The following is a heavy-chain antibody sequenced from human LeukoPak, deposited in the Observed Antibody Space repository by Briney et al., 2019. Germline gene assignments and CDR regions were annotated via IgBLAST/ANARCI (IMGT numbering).Heavy chain of an antibody. V-gene: IGHV4-30-4*08. D-gene: IGHD6-19*01. CDR3: ARVSTSYSSGWSGVDY. CDR2: IYYSGST. Sequence: PSETLSLTCTVSGGSISSGDYYWSWIRQPPGKGLEWIGYIYYSGSTYYNPSLKSRVTISVDTSKNQFSLKLSSVTAADTAVYYCARVSTSYSSGWSGVDYWGQGTLVTVSS. J-gene: IGHJ4*02. CDR1: GGSISSGDYY.